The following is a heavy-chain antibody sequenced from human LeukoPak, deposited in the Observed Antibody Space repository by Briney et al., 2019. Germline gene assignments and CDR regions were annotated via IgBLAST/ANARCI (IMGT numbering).Heavy chain of an antibody. CDR2: ISGGGGST. V-gene: IGHV3-23*01. CDR1: GFTFTSYS. CDR3: AREDGSYLDY. Sequence: PGGSLRLSCAASGFTFTSYSMNWVRQAPGKGLEWVSTISGGGGSTYYADSVKGRFTISRDNSKNTLYLQMNSLRAEDTAVYYCAREDGSYLDYWGQGTLVTVSS. D-gene: IGHD1-26*01. J-gene: IGHJ4*02.